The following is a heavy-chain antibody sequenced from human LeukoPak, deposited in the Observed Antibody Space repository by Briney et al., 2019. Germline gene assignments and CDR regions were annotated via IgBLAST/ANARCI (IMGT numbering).Heavy chain of an antibody. CDR2: ISYDGSNK. CDR1: GLTFSSYA. CDR3: ASSGFDP. J-gene: IGHJ5*02. Sequence: PGGSLRLSCAASGLTFSSYAMHWVRQAPGKGLEWVAVISYDGSNKYYADSVKGRFTISRDNSKNTLYLQMNSLRAEDTAVYYCASSGFDPWGQGTLVTVSS. V-gene: IGHV3-30-3*01.